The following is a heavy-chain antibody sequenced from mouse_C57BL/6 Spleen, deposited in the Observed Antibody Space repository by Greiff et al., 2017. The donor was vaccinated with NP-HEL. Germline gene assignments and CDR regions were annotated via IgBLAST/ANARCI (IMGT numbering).Heavy chain of an antibody. CDR2: INYDGSST. V-gene: IGHV5-16*01. D-gene: IGHD4-1*01. Sequence: EVKLVESEGGLVQPGSSMKLSCTASGFTFSDYYMAWVRQVPEKGLEWVANINYDGSSTYYLDSLKSRFIISRDNAKNILYLQMSSLKSEDTATYYCARSSGTSDFDVWGTGTTVTVSS. CDR1: GFTFSDYY. J-gene: IGHJ1*03. CDR3: ARSSGTSDFDV.